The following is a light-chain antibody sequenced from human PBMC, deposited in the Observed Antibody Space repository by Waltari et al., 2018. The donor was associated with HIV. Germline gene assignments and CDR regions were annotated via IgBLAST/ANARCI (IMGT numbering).Light chain of an antibody. CDR3: TSFTSNYTVM. V-gene: IGLV2-14*03. CDR2: DVS. CDR1: TSDFGLYNF. Sequence: QSALTQPASVSGSPGQSITISCTGSTSDFGLYNFISWYQQHPGVVLKVIISDVSSRPSGVSRRCSGAKSGNTASLTISWLQAEDEADYYCTSFTSNYTVMFGGGTKVTVL. J-gene: IGLJ3*02.